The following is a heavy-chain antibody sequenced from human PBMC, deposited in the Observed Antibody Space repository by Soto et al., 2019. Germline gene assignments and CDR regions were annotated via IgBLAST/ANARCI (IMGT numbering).Heavy chain of an antibody. CDR3: AAQGSSTTSYYYGMDV. V-gene: IGHV1-58*01. J-gene: IGHJ6*02. CDR1: AFTFTSSA. D-gene: IGHD6-6*01. CDR2: IVVGSGNT. Sequence: SVKVSCKASAFTFTSSAVQWVRQARGQRLEWIGGIVVGSGNTNYAQKFQERVTITRDMSTSTAYMELSSLRSEDTAVYYCAAQGSSTTSYYYGMDVWGQGITVTASS.